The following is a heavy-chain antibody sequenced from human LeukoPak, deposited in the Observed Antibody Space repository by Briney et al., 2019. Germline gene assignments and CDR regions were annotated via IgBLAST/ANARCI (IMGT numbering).Heavy chain of an antibody. CDR1: GGTFSSYA. V-gene: IGHV1-69*01. CDR2: IIPIFGTA. Sequence: SVKVSYKAAGGTFSSYAISWVRQAPGQGLEWMGEIIPIFGTANYAQKFQGRVTITADESTSTAYMELSSLRSEDTAVYYCTTPGVGLVRGWFDPWGQGTLVTVSS. D-gene: IGHD6-6*01. CDR3: TTPGVGLVRGWFDP. J-gene: IGHJ5*02.